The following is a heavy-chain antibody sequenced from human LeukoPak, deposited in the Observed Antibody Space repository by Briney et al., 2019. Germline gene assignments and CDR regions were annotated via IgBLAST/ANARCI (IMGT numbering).Heavy chain of an antibody. D-gene: IGHD5-24*01. J-gene: IGHJ4*02. Sequence: SVKVSCKPSVGTFSRYAISWVRHAPGQGLEWMGGVIPIFGTANYAQKFQGRVTITADESTSTAYMELSRLRAEDTAVYYCARDRGWLQSTFDYWGQGTLVTVSS. V-gene: IGHV1-69*13. CDR2: VIPIFGTA. CDR3: ARDRGWLQSTFDY. CDR1: VGTFSRYA.